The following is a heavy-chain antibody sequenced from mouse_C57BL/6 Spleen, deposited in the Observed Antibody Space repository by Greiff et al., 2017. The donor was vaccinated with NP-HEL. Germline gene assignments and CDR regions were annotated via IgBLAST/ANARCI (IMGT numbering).Heavy chain of an antibody. D-gene: IGHD2-5*01. CDR2: IYPRSGNT. Sequence: QVQLQQSGAELARPGASVKLSCKASGYTFTSYGISWVKQRTGQGLEWIGEIYPRSGNTYYNEKFKGKATLTAGKSSSTAYMELRSLTSEDSAVYFCARVDSNFEGAMDYWGQGTSVTVSS. J-gene: IGHJ4*01. V-gene: IGHV1-81*01. CDR1: GYTFTSYG. CDR3: ARVDSNFEGAMDY.